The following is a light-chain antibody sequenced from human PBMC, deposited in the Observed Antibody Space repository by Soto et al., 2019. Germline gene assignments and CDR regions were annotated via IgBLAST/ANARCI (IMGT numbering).Light chain of an antibody. J-gene: IGLJ2*01. Sequence: QSALTQPPSASGSPGQSVTISCTGTSSDVGGYNYVSWYQHHPGKAPKLMIYEVSKRPSGVPDRFSGSKSGNTASLTVSGLQAEDEADYYCSSYAGSNTFVVFGAGTKLTVL. V-gene: IGLV2-8*01. CDR2: EVS. CDR3: SSYAGSNTFVV. CDR1: SSDVGGYNY.